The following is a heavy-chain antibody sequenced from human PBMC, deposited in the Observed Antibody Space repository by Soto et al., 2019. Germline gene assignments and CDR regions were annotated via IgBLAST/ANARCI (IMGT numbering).Heavy chain of an antibody. Sequence: GESLKISCKGSGYNFTSYWISWVRQMPGKGLEWMGRIDPSDSYTNYSPSFQGHVTISADKSISTAYLQWSSLKASDTAMYYWASEVSRYYGMDVWGQGTTVTVSS. J-gene: IGHJ6*02. CDR3: ASEVSRYYGMDV. V-gene: IGHV5-10-1*01. CDR1: GYNFTSYW. CDR2: IDPSDSYT.